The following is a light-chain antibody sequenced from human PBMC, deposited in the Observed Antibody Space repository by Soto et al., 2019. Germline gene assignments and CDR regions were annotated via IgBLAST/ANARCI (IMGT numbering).Light chain of an antibody. CDR3: QHSYSTSYT. V-gene: IGKV1-39*01. J-gene: IGKJ2*01. CDR2: AAS. Sequence: DLQMTQSPSSLSASVGDRVTITCRASQSIRTYLNWYQQKPGIAPNCLIYAASSLQGGVPSKFSGSGSGTDFTLTISSLQPQEFATYECQHSYSTSYTFGQGTKLEIK. CDR1: QSIRTY.